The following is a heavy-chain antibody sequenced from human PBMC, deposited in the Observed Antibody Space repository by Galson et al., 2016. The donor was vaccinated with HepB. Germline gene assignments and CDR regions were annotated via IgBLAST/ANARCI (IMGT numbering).Heavy chain of an antibody. CDR1: GFTFSSYS. V-gene: IGHV3-48*02. J-gene: IGHJ6*02. D-gene: IGHD5-24*01. CDR3: ARDGPGWVMATITILVYYYGMDV. CDR2: ISSSSTI. Sequence: SLRLSCTASGFTFSSYSMNWVRQAPGKGLEWVSYISSSSTIYYADPVKGRFTISRDNAKNSLYLQMNSLRDEDTAVYYCARDGPGWVMATITILVYYYGMDVWGQGTTVTVSS.